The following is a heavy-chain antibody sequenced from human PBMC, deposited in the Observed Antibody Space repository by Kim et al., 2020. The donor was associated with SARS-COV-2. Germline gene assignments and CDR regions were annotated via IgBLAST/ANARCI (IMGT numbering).Heavy chain of an antibody. J-gene: IGHJ4*02. Sequence: ASVKVSCKASGYTFTSYAMNWVRQAPGQGLEWMGWINTNTGNPTYAQGFTGRFVFSLDTSVSTAYLQISSLKAEDTAVYYCARGMYYYDSSGYYPYYFDYWGQGTLVTVSS. CDR3: ARGMYYYDSSGYYPYYFDY. CDR2: INTNTGNP. D-gene: IGHD3-22*01. CDR1: GYTFTSYA. V-gene: IGHV7-4-1*02.